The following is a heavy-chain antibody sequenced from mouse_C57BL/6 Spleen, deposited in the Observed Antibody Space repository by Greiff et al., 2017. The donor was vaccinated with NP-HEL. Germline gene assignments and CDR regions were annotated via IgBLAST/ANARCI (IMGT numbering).Heavy chain of an antibody. CDR2: IDPSDSYT. CDR3: ARGGSSYGYFDV. V-gene: IGHV1-69*01. J-gene: IGHJ1*03. D-gene: IGHD1-1*01. CDR1: GYTFTSYW. Sequence: VQLQQPGAELVMPGASVKLSCKASGYTFTSYWMHWVKQGPGQGLEWIGEIDPSDSYTNYNQKFKGKSTLTVDKSSSTAYMQLSSLTSEDSAVYYCARGGSSYGYFDVWGTGTTVTVSS.